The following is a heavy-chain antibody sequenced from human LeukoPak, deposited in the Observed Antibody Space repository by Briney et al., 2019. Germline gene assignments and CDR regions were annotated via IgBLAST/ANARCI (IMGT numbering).Heavy chain of an antibody. CDR1: GGSFSGYY. CDR2: ITHSGST. CDR3: ARPGLWVAGTAYYGMDV. V-gene: IGHV4-34*01. Sequence: WETLSLTCSVYGGSFSGYYWSWIRQPPGKGLEWIGEITHSGSTNYNPSLKSRVTISVDTSKNQFSLTLSSVTAADTAVYYCARPGLWVAGTAYYGMDVWGQGTTVTVSS. D-gene: IGHD6-19*01. J-gene: IGHJ6*02.